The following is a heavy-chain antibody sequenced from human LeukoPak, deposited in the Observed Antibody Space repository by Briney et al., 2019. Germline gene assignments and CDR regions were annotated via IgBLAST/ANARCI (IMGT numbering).Heavy chain of an antibody. CDR2: INHSGST. Sequence: PSETLSLTCAVYGGSFSGYYWSWIRQPPGKGLEWIGEINHSGSTNYNPSLKSRVTISVDTSKNQFSLKLSSVTAADTAVYYCARGTLYYDFWSGYQGPYYYYMDAWGKGTTATVSS. CDR3: ARGTLYYDFWSGYQGPYYYYMDA. J-gene: IGHJ6*03. D-gene: IGHD3-3*01. CDR1: GGSFSGYY. V-gene: IGHV4-34*01.